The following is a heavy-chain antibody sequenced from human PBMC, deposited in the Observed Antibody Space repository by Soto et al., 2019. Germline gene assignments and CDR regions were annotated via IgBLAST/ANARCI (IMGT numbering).Heavy chain of an antibody. CDR1: GGSFSGYY. CDR3: ARAPPIAAAGTVGSWFDP. V-gene: IGHV4-34*01. Sequence: SETLSLTCAVYGGSFSGYYWSWIRQPPGKGLEWIGEINHSGSTNYNPSLKSRVTISVDTSKNQFSLKLSSVTAADTAVYYCARAPPIAAAGTVGSWFDPWGQGTLVTVSS. D-gene: IGHD6-13*01. CDR2: INHSGST. J-gene: IGHJ5*02.